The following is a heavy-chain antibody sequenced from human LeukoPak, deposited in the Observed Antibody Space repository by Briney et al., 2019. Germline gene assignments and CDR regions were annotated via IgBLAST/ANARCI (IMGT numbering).Heavy chain of an antibody. CDR1: SYSISSGYY. CDR2: IYYSGNT. V-gene: IGHV4-38-2*02. J-gene: IGHJ5*02. D-gene: IGHD3-3*01. CDR3: ARVPPGETIFGVVPSWFDP. Sequence: SETLSLTCTVSSYSISSGYYWGWIRQPPGKGLEWIGSIYYSGNTYYNPSLKSRVIIPLETSKNHFSLKLSSVTAADTAVYYCARVPPGETIFGVVPSWFDPWGQGTLVTVSS.